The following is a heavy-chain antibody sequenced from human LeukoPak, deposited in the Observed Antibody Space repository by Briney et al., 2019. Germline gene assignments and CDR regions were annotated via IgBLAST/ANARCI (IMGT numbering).Heavy chain of an antibody. J-gene: IGHJ4*02. CDR2: IYYSGST. V-gene: IGHV4-39*07. D-gene: IGHD2-15*01. CDR1: GGSISSSSYY. CDR3: ARRSVVGARTYYFDY. Sequence: SETLSLTCTVSGGSISSSSYYWGWIRQPPGKGLEWIGSIYYSGSTYYNPSLKSRVTISLDTSKNQFSVKLNSVTAADTAVYYCARRSVVGARTYYFDYWGQGTLVTVSS.